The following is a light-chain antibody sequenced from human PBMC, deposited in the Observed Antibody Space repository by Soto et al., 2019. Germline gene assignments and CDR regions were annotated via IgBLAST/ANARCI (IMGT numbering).Light chain of an antibody. J-gene: IGLJ1*01. CDR1: TSNIASNA. V-gene: IGLV1-44*01. CDR3: ATWADSLKTYV. CDR2: RDN. Sequence: QSVLTQPPSASGTPGQRVTISCSGSTSNIASNAINWFQQLPGTAPKLLIYRDNHRPSGVPDRFSGSKSGTSASLAISGLQSEDEADYYWATWADSLKTYVFGTGTKLTVL.